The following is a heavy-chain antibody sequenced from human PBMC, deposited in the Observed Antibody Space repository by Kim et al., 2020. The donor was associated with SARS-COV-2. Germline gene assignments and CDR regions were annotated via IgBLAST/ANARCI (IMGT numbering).Heavy chain of an antibody. CDR3: ARIDCWSGYYGFDY. D-gene: IGHD3-3*01. J-gene: IGHJ4*02. V-gene: IGHV3-53*01. Sequence: YPESGKGRSTISRDNSKTTLYLQMSSLGAEDTAVYYCARIDCWSGYYGFDYWGQGTLVTVSS.